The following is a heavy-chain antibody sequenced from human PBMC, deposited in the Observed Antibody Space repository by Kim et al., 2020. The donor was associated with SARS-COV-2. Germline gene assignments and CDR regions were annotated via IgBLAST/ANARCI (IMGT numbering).Heavy chain of an antibody. CDR3: ARDYDFWSGYAGFDY. D-gene: IGHD3-3*01. V-gene: IGHV3-21*01. Sequence: GGSLRLSCAASGFTFSSYSMNWVRQAPGKGLEWVSSISSSSSYIYYADSVKGRFTISRDNAKNSLYLQMNSLRAEDTAVYYCARDYDFWSGYAGFDYWGQGTLVTVSS. CDR2: ISSSSSYI. J-gene: IGHJ4*02. CDR1: GFTFSSYS.